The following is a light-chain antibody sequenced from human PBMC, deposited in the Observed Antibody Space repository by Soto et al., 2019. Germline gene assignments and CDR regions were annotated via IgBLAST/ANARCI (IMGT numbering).Light chain of an antibody. CDR1: PNVNND. V-gene: IGKV3-15*01. CDR3: KHYHKWSRT. CDR2: GEY. Sequence: VLLTQSPPSLSLSPGERASVSCRASPNVNNDLAWYQQKPGQAPRFIIYGEYNRAPGIQARFSGSGSGKEFPITINSMQSQDFELYYCKHYHKWSRTFGQGKKV. J-gene: IGKJ1*01.